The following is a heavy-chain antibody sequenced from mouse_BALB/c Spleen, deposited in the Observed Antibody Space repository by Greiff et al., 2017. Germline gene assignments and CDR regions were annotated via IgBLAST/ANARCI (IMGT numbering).Heavy chain of an antibody. CDR2: IYPGSGST. CDR3: TPTSLYYGSSWFAY. CDR1: GYTFTSYW. D-gene: IGHD1-1*01. Sequence: LQQPGSELVRPGPSVKLSCKASGYTFTSYWMHWVKQRPGQGLEWIGNIYPGSGSTNYDEKFKSKATLTVDTSSSTAYMQLSSLTSEDSAVYYSTPTSLYYGSSWFAYWGQGTLVTVSA. J-gene: IGHJ3*01. V-gene: IGHV1S22*01.